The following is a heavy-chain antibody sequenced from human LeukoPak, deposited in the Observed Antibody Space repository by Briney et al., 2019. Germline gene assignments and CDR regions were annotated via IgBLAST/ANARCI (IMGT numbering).Heavy chain of an antibody. V-gene: IGHV1-69*13. J-gene: IGHJ5*02. D-gene: IGHD3-3*01. CDR1: GGTFSSYA. CDR2: IIPIFGTA. Sequence: SVKVSCKASGGTFSSYAISWVRQAPGQGLEWMGGIIPIFGTANYAQKFQGRVTITADESTSTAYMELSSLRSEDTAVYCCARGHDFWSGYYSWFDPWGQGTLVTVSS. CDR3: ARGHDFWSGYYSWFDP.